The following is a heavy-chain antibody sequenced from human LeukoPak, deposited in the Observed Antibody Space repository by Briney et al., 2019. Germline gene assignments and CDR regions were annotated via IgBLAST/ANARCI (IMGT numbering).Heavy chain of an antibody. CDR1: GFTFSSYW. V-gene: IGHV3-7*04. D-gene: IGHD2-15*01. CDR2: VKEDGSEE. Sequence: GGSLRLSCVASGFTFSSYWMTWVRQAPGRGLEYMAKVKEDGSEEYYVDSVKGRFTISRDNSKNTLYLQMNSLRAEDTAVYYCARATSDIVVVVAATDWFDPWGQGTLVTVSS. CDR3: ARATSDIVVVVAATDWFDP. J-gene: IGHJ5*02.